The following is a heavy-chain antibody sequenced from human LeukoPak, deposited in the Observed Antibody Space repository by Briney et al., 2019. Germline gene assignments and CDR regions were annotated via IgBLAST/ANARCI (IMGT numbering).Heavy chain of an antibody. CDR3: ARSSSSSPGY. D-gene: IGHD6-13*01. CDR2: INPNSGGT. J-gene: IGHJ4*02. CDR1: GYTFTDYY. Sequence: ASVKVSCKASGYTFTDYYMHWVRQAPGQGLEWMGWINPNSGGTNYAQKFQGSVTMTRDTSISTAYMELSRLRSDDTAVYYCARSSSSSPGYWGQGTLVTVSS. V-gene: IGHV1-2*02.